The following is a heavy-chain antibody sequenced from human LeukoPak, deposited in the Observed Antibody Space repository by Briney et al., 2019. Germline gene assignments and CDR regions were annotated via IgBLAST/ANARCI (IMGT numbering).Heavy chain of an antibody. D-gene: IGHD3-22*01. CDR3: ARPAYPRHDSSGYCLE. J-gene: IGHJ4*02. CDR2: IKEDGSEK. CDR1: GFTFSSYW. V-gene: IGHV3-7*01. Sequence: GGPLSLLCAASGFTFSSYWMSWLRQATGRGVEWVDNIKEDGSEKYYMDSVKGRFTISRDNAKNSLYLQMNSLRAEDTAMYYCARPAYPRHDSSGYCLEWGQGTLVTVSS.